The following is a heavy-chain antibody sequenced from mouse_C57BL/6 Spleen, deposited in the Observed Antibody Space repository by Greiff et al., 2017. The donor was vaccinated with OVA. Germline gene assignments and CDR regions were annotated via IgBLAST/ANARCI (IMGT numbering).Heavy chain of an antibody. J-gene: IGHJ1*03. CDR1: GFSLTSYC. Sequence: VKLVESGPGLVAPSQSLSISCTVSGFSLTSYCVHWVRQPPGKGLEWLVVIWSDGSTTYNSALKSRLSISKDNSKSQVFLKMNSLQTDDTAMYYCARHYYGSSYWYFDVWGTGTTVTVSS. CDR2: IWSDGST. CDR3: ARHYYGSSYWYFDV. D-gene: IGHD1-1*01. V-gene: IGHV2-6-1*01.